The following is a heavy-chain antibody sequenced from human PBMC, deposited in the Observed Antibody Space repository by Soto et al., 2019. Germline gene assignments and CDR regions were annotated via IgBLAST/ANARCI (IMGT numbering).Heavy chain of an antibody. V-gene: IGHV3-11*01. Sequence: PGGSLRLSCAASGFTFSDYYMSWIRQAPGKGLEWVSYISSSGSTIYYADSVKGRFTISRDNAKNSLYLQMNSLRAEDTAVYYCARDAGFLEWLPDAFDIWGQGTMVTVSS. D-gene: IGHD3-3*01. CDR2: ISSSGSTI. CDR1: GFTFSDYY. CDR3: ARDAGFLEWLPDAFDI. J-gene: IGHJ3*02.